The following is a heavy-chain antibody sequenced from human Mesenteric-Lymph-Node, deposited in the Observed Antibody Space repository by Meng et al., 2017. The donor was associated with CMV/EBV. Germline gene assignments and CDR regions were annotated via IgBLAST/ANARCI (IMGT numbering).Heavy chain of an antibody. CDR2: MNPNSGNT. J-gene: IGHJ4*02. Sequence: ASVKVSCKASGYTFTSYDINWVRQATGQGLEWMGWMNPNSGNTGYAQKFQGRVTITRNTSISTAYMELSSLRSEDTAVYYCARAPPRSGPGYCSSTSCPSYYFDYWGQGTVVTVSS. CDR3: ARAPPRSGPGYCSSTSCPSYYFDY. D-gene: IGHD2-2*01. CDR1: GYTFTSYD. V-gene: IGHV1-8*03.